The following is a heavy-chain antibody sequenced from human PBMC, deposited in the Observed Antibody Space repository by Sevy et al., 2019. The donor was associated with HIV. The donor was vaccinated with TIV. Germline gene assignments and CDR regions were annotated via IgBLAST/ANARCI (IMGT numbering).Heavy chain of an antibody. CDR3: ATWRTYSNDDY. Sequence: GGSLRLSCAASGFTFSSHAMSWVRQAPGKGLEWVSAISGSGGSTYYADSVKGRFTISRDNSKNTLYLQMNSLRAEDTAVYYCATWRTYSNDDYWGQGTLVTVSS. J-gene: IGHJ4*02. CDR2: ISGSGGST. V-gene: IGHV3-23*01. D-gene: IGHD4-4*01. CDR1: GFTFSSHA.